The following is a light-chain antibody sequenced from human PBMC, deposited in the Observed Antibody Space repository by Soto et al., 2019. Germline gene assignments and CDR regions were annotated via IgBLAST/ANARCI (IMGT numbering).Light chain of an antibody. Sequence: QSVLTQPPSVSAAPGQKVTISCSGSSSKIGNNYVSWYQQLPGTAPKLPIYENNKRPSGIPDRFSGSKSGTSATLGITGLQTGDEADYYCGTWDSSLSAQVFGTGTKVTVL. V-gene: IGLV1-51*02. CDR1: SSKIGNNY. CDR3: GTWDSSLSAQV. CDR2: ENN. J-gene: IGLJ1*01.